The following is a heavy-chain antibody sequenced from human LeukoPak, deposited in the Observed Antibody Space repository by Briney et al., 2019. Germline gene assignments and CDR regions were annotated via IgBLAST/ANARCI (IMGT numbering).Heavy chain of an antibody. CDR3: ASLTTVTQGYFDS. CDR1: GGSISSYY. D-gene: IGHD4-17*01. V-gene: IGHV4-59*08. Sequence: PSETLSLTCTVSGGSISSYYWSWIRQPPGKGLEWIGYIYYSGSTNYNPSLKSRLTISVDASKIQFSLKLSSVTATDTVVYYRASLTTVTQGYFDSWGQGTLVTVSS. J-gene: IGHJ4*02. CDR2: IYYSGST.